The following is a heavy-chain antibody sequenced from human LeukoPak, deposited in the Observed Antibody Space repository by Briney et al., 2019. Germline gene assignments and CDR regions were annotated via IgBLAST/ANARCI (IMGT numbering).Heavy chain of an antibody. D-gene: IGHD3-9*01. Sequence: VASVKVSCKASGYIFTGYYIHWVRQAPGQGLEWMGWINPNSGGTNYAQKFQGRVTTTRDTFISTAYMELSRLRSDDTAVYYCARGYDILTGYTDYWGQGTLVTVSS. CDR3: ARGYDILTGYTDY. V-gene: IGHV1-2*02. J-gene: IGHJ4*02. CDR2: INPNSGGT. CDR1: GYIFTGYY.